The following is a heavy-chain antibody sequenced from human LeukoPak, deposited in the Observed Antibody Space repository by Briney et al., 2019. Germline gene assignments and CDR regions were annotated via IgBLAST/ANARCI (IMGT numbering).Heavy chain of an antibody. J-gene: IGHJ4*02. Sequence: SETLSLTCTVSGGSISSYYWSWIRQPAGKGLEWIGSIYYSGSTYYNPSLKSRVTISVDTSKNQFSLKLSSVTAADTAVYSCATEGGYGSGGLDYWGQGTLVTVSS. CDR2: IYYSGST. CDR1: GGSISSYY. CDR3: ATEGGYGSGGLDY. V-gene: IGHV4-59*05. D-gene: IGHD3-10*01.